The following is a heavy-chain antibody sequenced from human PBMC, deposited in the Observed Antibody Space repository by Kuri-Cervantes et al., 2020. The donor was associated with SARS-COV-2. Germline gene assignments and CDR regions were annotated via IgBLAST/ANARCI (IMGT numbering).Heavy chain of an antibody. D-gene: IGHD3-3*01. Sequence: GSLRLSCTVSGGSISSSSYYWGWIRQPPGKGLEWIGSIYYSGSTYYNPSLKSRVTISVDTSKNQFSLKLSSVTAADTAVYYCARDRVAYDFWSGYPEAERGFDYWGRGTLVTVSS. CDR3: ARDRVAYDFWSGYPEAERGFDY. CDR2: IYYSGST. CDR1: GGSISSSSYY. V-gene: IGHV4-39*02. J-gene: IGHJ4*02.